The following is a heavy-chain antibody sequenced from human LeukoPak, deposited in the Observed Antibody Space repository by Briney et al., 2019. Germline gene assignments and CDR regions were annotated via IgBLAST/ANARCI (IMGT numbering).Heavy chain of an antibody. CDR3: ARLEIAVAPPDY. J-gene: IGHJ4*02. Sequence: GGSLRLSCAASGFTFSSYSMNWVRQAPGKGLEWVSYISNSSSTIYYADSVKGRFTISRDNAENSLYLQMNSLRAEDTAVYYCARLEIAVAPPDYWGQGTLVTVSS. CDR1: GFTFSSYS. CDR2: ISNSSSTI. V-gene: IGHV3-48*04. D-gene: IGHD6-19*01.